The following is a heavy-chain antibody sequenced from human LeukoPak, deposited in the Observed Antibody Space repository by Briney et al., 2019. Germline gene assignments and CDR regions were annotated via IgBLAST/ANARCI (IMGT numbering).Heavy chain of an antibody. CDR3: ARDPGAEYSGRYYFGVWLDP. D-gene: IGHD1-26*01. Sequence: SVKVSCKASGGTFSSYAISWVRQAPGQGLEWMGGIIPIFGTANYAQKFQGRVTITADDSTSTAYMELSSLRSEDTAVYYCARDPGAEYSGRYYFGVWLDPWGQGTLVTVSS. V-gene: IGHV1-69*01. CDR1: GGTFSSYA. J-gene: IGHJ5*02. CDR2: IIPIFGTA.